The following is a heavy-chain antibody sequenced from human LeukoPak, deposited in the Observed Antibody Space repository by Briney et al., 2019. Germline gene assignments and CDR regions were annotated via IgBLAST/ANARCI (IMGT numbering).Heavy chain of an antibody. CDR1: GGTFSSYA. CDR2: IIPIFGTA. CDR3: AIHPRRGYYDSSGYYYNY. V-gene: IGHV1-69*13. D-gene: IGHD3-22*01. Sequence: AVKVSCKASGGTFSSYAISWVRQAPGQGLEWMGGIIPIFGTANYAQKFQGRVTITADESTSTAYMELSSLRSEDTAVYYCAIHPRRGYYDSSGYYYNYWGQGTLVTVSS. J-gene: IGHJ4*02.